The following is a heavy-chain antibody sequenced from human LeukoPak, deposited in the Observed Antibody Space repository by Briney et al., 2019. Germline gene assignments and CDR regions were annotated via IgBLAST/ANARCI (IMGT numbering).Heavy chain of an antibody. Sequence: GGSLRLSCAASGFTFSSYSMNWVRQAPGKGLEWVAVISYDGSNKYYADSVKGRFTISRDNSKNTLYLQMNSLRAEDTAVYYCAKDGEEGTATYYFYYGMHVWGQGTTVTVSS. J-gene: IGHJ6*02. D-gene: IGHD2-15*01. CDR2: ISYDGSNK. CDR3: AKDGEEGTATYYFYYGMHV. CDR1: GFTFSSYS. V-gene: IGHV3-30*18.